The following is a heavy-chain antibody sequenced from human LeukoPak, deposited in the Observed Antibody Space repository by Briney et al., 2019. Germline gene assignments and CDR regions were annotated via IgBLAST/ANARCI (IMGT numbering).Heavy chain of an antibody. Sequence: PSETLSLTCTVSGGSISSGDYYWSWIRQPPGKGLEWIGYIYYSGSTYYNPSLKSRVTISVDTSKNQFSLKLSSVTAADTAVYYCASSIQYYYDSSGYGSLDYWGQGTLVTVSS. CDR3: ASSIQYYYDSSGYGSLDY. V-gene: IGHV4-30-4*01. CDR1: GGSISSGDYY. D-gene: IGHD3-22*01. J-gene: IGHJ4*02. CDR2: IYYSGST.